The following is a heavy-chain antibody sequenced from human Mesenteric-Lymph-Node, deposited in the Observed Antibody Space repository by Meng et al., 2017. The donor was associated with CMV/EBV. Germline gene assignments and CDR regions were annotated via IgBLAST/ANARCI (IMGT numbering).Heavy chain of an antibody. V-gene: IGHV3-43*01. Sequence: GESLKISCAASGFTFDDYTMHWVRQAPGKGLEWVSLISWDGGSTYYADSVKGRFTISRDNSKNTLYLQMNSLRAEDTAVYYCAKGTYNWNDYFDYWGQGTLVTVSS. J-gene: IGHJ4*02. D-gene: IGHD1-20*01. CDR3: AKGTYNWNDYFDY. CDR2: ISWDGGST. CDR1: GFTFDDYT.